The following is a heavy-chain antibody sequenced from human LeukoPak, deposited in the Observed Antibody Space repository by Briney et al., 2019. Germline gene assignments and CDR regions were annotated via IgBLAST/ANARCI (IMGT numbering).Heavy chain of an antibody. D-gene: IGHD3-16*02. CDR1: GFTVRSNY. CDR2: TYSGGST. CDR3: AREEGYRRYFAL. J-gene: IGHJ2*01. Sequence: PGGSLRLSCAASGFTVRSNYMSWVRQAPGKGLEWVSVTYSGGSTYYADSVKGRFCISRDNSKNTVYLQMSSLRAEDTAVYYCAREEGYRRYFALWGRGTLVTVSS. V-gene: IGHV3-53*01.